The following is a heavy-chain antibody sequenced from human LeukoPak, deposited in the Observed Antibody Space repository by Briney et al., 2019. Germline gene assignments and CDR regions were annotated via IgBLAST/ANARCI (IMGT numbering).Heavy chain of an antibody. CDR2: IIPIFGTA. CDR3: ARGGSFCSSTSCYITTFDY. CDR1: GGTFSSYA. Sequence: SSVKVSCKASGGTFSSYAISWVRQAPGQGLEWMGGIIPIFGTANYAQKFQGRVTITADESTSTAYMELSSLRSEDTAVYYCARGGSFCSSTSCYITTFDYWGQGTLVTVS. V-gene: IGHV1-69*13. D-gene: IGHD2-2*02. J-gene: IGHJ4*02.